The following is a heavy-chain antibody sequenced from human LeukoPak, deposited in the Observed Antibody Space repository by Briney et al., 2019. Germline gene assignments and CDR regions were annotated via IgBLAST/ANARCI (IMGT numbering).Heavy chain of an antibody. Sequence: SETLSLTCTVSGSSIKDYYWSWIRQPPGKGLEWIGYLHHDGSTNYNPSLKSRVTTSVETSKNQFSLRLTSVTAADTAVYYCARFGTFGENWFDPWGQGTLVTVSS. CDR3: ARFGTFGENWFDP. CDR2: LHHDGST. CDR1: GSSIKDYY. V-gene: IGHV4-59*13. J-gene: IGHJ5*02. D-gene: IGHD3-10*01.